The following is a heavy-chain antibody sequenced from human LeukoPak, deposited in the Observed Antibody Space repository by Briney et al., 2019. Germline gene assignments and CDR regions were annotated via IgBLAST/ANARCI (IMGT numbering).Heavy chain of an antibody. V-gene: IGHV4-34*01. CDR2: INHSGST. CDR3: ARGDYGDYPPYYYGMDV. J-gene: IGHJ6*02. D-gene: IGHD4-17*01. CDR1: GGSFSGCY. Sequence: PSETLSLTCAVYGGSFSGCYWSWIRQPPGKGLEWIGEINHSGSTNYNPSLKSRVTISVDTSKNQFSLKLSSVTAADTAVYYCARGDYGDYPPYYYGMDVWGQGTTVTVSS.